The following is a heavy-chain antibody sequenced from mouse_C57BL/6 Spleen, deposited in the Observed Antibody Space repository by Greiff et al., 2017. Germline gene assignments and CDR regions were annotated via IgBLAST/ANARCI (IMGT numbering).Heavy chain of an antibody. V-gene: IGHV2-6*03. CDR3: AREGSNYHYYAMDY. Sequence: VQLMESGPGLVAPSQSLSITCTVSGFSLTSYGVHWVRQPPGKGLEWLVVIWSDGSTTYNSALKSRLSISKDNSKSQVFLKMNSLQTDDTAMYYCAREGSNYHYYAMDYWGQGTSVTVSS. CDR2: IWSDGST. CDR1: GFSLTSYG. D-gene: IGHD2-5*01. J-gene: IGHJ4*01.